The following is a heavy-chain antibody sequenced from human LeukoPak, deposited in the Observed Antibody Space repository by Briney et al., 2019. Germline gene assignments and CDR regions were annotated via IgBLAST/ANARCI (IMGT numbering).Heavy chain of an antibody. J-gene: IGHJ6*03. Sequence: PGGSLRLSCAVSGFTFEDYAMHWVRQAPGKGLDWVAAISWNSGSINYADSVKGRFTISRDNAKNSLYLQMNSLRAEDTAVYYCARVHSYGFSYYFYYMDVWGKGTTVTVSS. V-gene: IGHV3-9*01. CDR1: GFTFEDYA. D-gene: IGHD5-18*01. CDR3: ARVHSYGFSYYFYYMDV. CDR2: ISWNSGSI.